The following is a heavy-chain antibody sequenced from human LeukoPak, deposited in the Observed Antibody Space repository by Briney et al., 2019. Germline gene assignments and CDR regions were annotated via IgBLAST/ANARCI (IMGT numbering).Heavy chain of an antibody. V-gene: IGHV4-39*02. J-gene: IGHJ6*03. Sequence: SETLSLTCTVSGGSISSSSYYWGWIRQPPGKGLEWIGSIYYSGSTYYNPSLKSRVTISVDTSKNQFSLKLSSVTAADTAVYYCARDGILYYYMDVWGKGTTVTISS. D-gene: IGHD1-14*01. CDR2: IYYSGST. CDR1: GGSISSSSYY. CDR3: ARDGILYYYMDV.